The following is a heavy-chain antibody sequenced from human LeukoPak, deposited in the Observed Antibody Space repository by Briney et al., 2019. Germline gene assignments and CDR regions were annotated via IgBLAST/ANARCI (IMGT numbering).Heavy chain of an antibody. D-gene: IGHD6-13*01. CDR1: GYTFTGDY. Sequence: SLNVSCKASGYTFTGDYIHGGRHTPRQRREWMVWITPNSGGTNYAQKFQGRVTMTRDTSISTAYMELSRLRSDDTAVYYCASRNSSWYEGAFDIWGQGTMVTVSS. CDR2: ITPNSGGT. V-gene: IGHV1-2*02. J-gene: IGHJ3*02. CDR3: ASRNSSWYEGAFDI.